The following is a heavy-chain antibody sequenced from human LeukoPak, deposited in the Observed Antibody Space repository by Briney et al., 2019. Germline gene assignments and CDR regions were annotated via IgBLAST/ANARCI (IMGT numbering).Heavy chain of an antibody. Sequence: GGSLRLSCAASGFTFSSYSMNWVRQAPGKGLEWVSYISSSSSTIYYADSVKGRFTISRDNAKNSLYLQMNSLGAEDTAVYYCARVNASYYDFWSGYSYNWFDPWGQGTLVTVSS. CDR2: ISSSSSTI. J-gene: IGHJ5*02. V-gene: IGHV3-48*01. D-gene: IGHD3-3*01. CDR3: ARVNASYYDFWSGYSYNWFDP. CDR1: GFTFSSYS.